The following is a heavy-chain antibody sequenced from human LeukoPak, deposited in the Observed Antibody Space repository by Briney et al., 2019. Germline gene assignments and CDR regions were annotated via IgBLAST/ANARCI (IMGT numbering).Heavy chain of an antibody. CDR1: GFSFSDYW. CDR3: ARATSADKEDY. CDR2: IRNDGSDK. V-gene: IGHV3-7*01. Sequence: GGSLRLSCAASGFSFSDYWMSWVHQAPGKGLEWVATIRNDGSDKYYVDSVKGRFTISRDNTKNSLSLEINSLRAEDTALYYCARATSADKEDYWGQGTLVTVSS. J-gene: IGHJ4*02. D-gene: IGHD3-3*01.